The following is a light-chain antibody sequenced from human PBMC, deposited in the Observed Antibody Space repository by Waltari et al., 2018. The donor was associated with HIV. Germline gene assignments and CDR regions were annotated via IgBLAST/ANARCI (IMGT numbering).Light chain of an antibody. J-gene: IGLJ2*01. V-gene: IGLV1-47*01. CDR1: SSNIESNY. Sequence: QSVLTQPPSASGTPGQRVTISCSGSSSNIESNYVYWYQQPPGTAPKLLIYGSIQRPSGVPDRFAGSKSGTSASLAISGLRSEDEADYYCAAWDDSLSVVVFGGGTKLTVL. CDR2: GSI. CDR3: AAWDDSLSVVV.